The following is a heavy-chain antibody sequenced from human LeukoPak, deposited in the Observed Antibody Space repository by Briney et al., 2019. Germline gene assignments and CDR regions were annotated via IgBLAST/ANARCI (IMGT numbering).Heavy chain of an antibody. V-gene: IGHV1-8*03. CDR3: ARGPAYSNYGASYSYYMDV. CDR1: GYTFTNYD. Sequence: ASLKVSCKASGYTFTNYDINWVRQAPGPGLELKGLMNTNSGNTGYADKFQGRLTITRDTSITTAYMELTSLRSEDSAVYSCARGPAYSNYGASYSYYMDVWGKGTTVTVSS. CDR2: MNTNSGNT. J-gene: IGHJ6*03. D-gene: IGHD4-11*01.